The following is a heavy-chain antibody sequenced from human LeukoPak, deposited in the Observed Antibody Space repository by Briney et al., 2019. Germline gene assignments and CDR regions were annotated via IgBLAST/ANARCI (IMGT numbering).Heavy chain of an antibody. CDR1: GGSISSGDYY. J-gene: IGHJ4*02. Sequence: SETLSLTCTVSGGSISSGDYYWSWIRQPPGKGLEWIGYICYSGSTNYNPSLKSRVTISVDTSKNQFSLKLSSVTAADTAVYYCARGSSSSSWYFDYWGQGTLVTVSS. CDR3: ARGSSSSSWYFDY. V-gene: IGHV4-61*08. D-gene: IGHD6-13*01. CDR2: ICYSGST.